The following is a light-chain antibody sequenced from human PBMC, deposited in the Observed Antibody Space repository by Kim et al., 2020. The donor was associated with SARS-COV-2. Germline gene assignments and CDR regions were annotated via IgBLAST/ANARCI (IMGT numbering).Light chain of an antibody. CDR3: CSYAGSSTPVV. Sequence: STTITSTATSSDVGSDNLGYWYQQHPGKAPKLMIYEVSKRPSGVSNRFSGSKSGNTASLTISGLQAEDEADYYCCSYAGSSTPVVFGGGTQLTVL. CDR1: SSDVGSDNL. V-gene: IGLV2-23*02. J-gene: IGLJ2*01. CDR2: EVS.